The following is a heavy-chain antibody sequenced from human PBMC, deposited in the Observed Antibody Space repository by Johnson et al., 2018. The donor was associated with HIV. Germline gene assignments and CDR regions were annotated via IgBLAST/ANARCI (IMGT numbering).Heavy chain of an antibody. Sequence: QVQLVESGGGVVQPGRSLRLSCAASGFTFSSYAMHWVRQAPGKGLEWVAVISYDGSNKYYADSVKGRFTISRDNAKNSLYLQMNSLRASDTALYYCAKERDWDDAFDIWGHGTVVTVSS. V-gene: IGHV3-30-3*01. CDR3: AKERDWDDAFDI. CDR1: GFTFSSYA. J-gene: IGHJ3*02. D-gene: IGHD3-9*01. CDR2: ISYDGSNK.